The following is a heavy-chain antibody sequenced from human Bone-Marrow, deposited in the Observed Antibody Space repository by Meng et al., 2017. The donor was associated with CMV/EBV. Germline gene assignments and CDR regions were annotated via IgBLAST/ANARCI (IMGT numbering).Heavy chain of an antibody. D-gene: IGHD2-15*01. CDR1: GFTFSNYR. J-gene: IGHJ6*01. CDR3: ARDSVAWGGMDV. Sequence: GESQKISSAASGFTFSNYRMSWVRQAPGKGLEWVANIKQDGSEKYYVDSVKGRFTISRDNAKNSLYLQMNSLRSEDTAVYYCARDSVAWGGMDVWGQGTTVTVSS. CDR2: IKQDGSEK. V-gene: IGHV3-7*01.